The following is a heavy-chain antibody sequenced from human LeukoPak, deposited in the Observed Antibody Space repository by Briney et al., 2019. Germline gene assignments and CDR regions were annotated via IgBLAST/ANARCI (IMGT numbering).Heavy chain of an antibody. Sequence: PGGSLRLSCAASGFTFSNYEMNWVRQAPGKGLEWVAYIVGSGDNKQYADSVKGRFTISRDDAKNSLYLQMNSLRAEDTAVYYCATGRSGSPPVGYWGQGTLVTVSS. CDR3: ATGRSGSPPVGY. D-gene: IGHD1-26*01. CDR1: GFTFSNYE. V-gene: IGHV3-48*03. J-gene: IGHJ4*02. CDR2: IVGSGDNK.